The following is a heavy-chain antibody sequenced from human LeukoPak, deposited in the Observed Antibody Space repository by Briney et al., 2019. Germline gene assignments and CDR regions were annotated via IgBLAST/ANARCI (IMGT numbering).Heavy chain of an antibody. CDR1: GGSISTSSYS. Sequence: PSETLSLTCTVSGGSISTSSYSWGWIRQAAGKGLEWIGYIYYSGSTNYNPSLKSRVTISVDTSKNQFSLKLSSVTAADTAVYYCARDDGDGWFDPWGQGTPVTVSS. V-gene: IGHV4-61*10. D-gene: IGHD4-17*01. J-gene: IGHJ5*02. CDR3: ARDDGDGWFDP. CDR2: IYYSGST.